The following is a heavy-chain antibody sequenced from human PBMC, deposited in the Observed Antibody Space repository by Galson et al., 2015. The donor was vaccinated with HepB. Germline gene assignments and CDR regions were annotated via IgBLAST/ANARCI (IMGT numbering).Heavy chain of an antibody. J-gene: IGHJ3*02. CDR1: GGSISSSSYY. D-gene: IGHD3-16*01. CDR3: ARHGAVHDAFDI. V-gene: IGHV4-39*01. CDR2: IYYSGST. Sequence: SETLSLTCTVSGGSISSSSYYWGWIRQPPGKGLEWIGSIYYSGSTYYNPSLRSRVTISVDTSKNQFSLKLSSVTAADTAVYYCARHGAVHDAFDIWGQGTMVTVSS.